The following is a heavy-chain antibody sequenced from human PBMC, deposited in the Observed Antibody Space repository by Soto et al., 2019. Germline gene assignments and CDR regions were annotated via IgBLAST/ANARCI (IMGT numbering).Heavy chain of an antibody. CDR1: GFTFSSYA. V-gene: IGHV3-23*01. J-gene: IGHJ6*02. CDR3: AKDTNTVTTVTYYYYYGMDV. D-gene: IGHD4-17*01. CDR2: ISGSGGST. Sequence: PGGSLRLSCAASGFTFSSYAMSWVRQAPGKGLEWVSAISGSGGSTYYADSVKGRFTISRDNSKNTLYLQMNSLRAEDTAVYYCAKDTNTVTTVTYYYYYGMDVWARGTTVTVS.